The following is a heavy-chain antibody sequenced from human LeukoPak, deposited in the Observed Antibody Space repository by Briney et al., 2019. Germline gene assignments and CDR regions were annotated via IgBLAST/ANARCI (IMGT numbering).Heavy chain of an antibody. Sequence: PSETLSLTCTVSGGSISSYYWSWIRQPPGKGLEYIGYIHYGGSTNYNPSLKSRVTISVVTSKNQFSLKLTSVTAADTAVYYCGSLEPSGIHHWGQGTLVTVSS. D-gene: IGHD1-14*01. CDR1: GGSISSYY. V-gene: IGHV4-59*08. J-gene: IGHJ1*01. CDR3: GSLEPSGIHH. CDR2: IHYGGST.